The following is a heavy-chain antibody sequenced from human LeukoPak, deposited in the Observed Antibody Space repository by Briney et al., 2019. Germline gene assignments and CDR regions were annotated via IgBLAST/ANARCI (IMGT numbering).Heavy chain of an antibody. V-gene: IGHV1-69*13. CDR2: IIPIFGTA. D-gene: IGHD2-8*01. Sequence: ASVKVSCKASGGTFSSYAISWVRQAPGQGLERMGGIIPIFGTANYAQKFQGRVTITADESTSTAYMELSSLRSEDTAVYYCARTSDIVLMVYASDYYYYGMDVWGQGTTVTVSS. J-gene: IGHJ6*02. CDR3: ARTSDIVLMVYASDYYYYGMDV. CDR1: GGTFSSYA.